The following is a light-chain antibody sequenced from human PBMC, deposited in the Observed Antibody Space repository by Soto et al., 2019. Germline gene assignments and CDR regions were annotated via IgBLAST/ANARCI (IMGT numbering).Light chain of an antibody. J-gene: IGKJ1*01. CDR1: QSISNW. CDR2: DAA. CDR3: QQYNSYWT. Sequence: DIQMTQSPSTLSASVGDRVTITFRASQSISNWLAWYQQKPGKAPILLIYDAASLESGVPSRFSGSGSGTEFTLTISSLQPDDFATYYCQQYNSYWTFGQGTKVDI. V-gene: IGKV1-5*01.